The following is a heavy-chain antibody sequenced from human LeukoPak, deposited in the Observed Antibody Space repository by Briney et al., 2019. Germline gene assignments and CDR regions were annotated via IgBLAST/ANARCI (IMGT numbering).Heavy chain of an antibody. J-gene: IGHJ6*03. D-gene: IGHD1-14*01. Sequence: PGGSLRLHFAAPGFLFSCYEMSWVRDAPGKGLEGVSGISDSGGSTYYADSVKGRFTISRDNSKNTLYLQMNSLRAEDTAVYYCATRSRPVSEDYMDVWGKGTTVTVSS. CDR3: ATRSRPVSEDYMDV. V-gene: IGHV3-23*01. CDR2: ISDSGGST. CDR1: GFLFSCYE.